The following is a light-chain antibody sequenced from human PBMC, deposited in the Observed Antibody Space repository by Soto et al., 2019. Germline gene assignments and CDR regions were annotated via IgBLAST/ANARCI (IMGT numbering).Light chain of an antibody. J-gene: IGKJ2*01. CDR3: QQYNYWPPGT. CDR2: GAS. Sequence: EIVLTQSPATLSVSPGERATLSCRASQSVSSSLAWYQQKPEQAPSLLIFGASTRATGVPARFSGSGSGTAFTLTTSSLQSADFAVYYCQQYNYWPPGTFGQGTKLEIK. CDR1: QSVSSS. V-gene: IGKV3-15*01.